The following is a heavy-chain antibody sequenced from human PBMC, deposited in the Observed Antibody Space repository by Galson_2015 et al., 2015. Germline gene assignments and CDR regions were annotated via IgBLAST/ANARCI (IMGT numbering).Heavy chain of an antibody. Sequence: FGTANYAQKFQGRVTITADESTSTAYMELSSLRSEDTAVYYCARDTEGYDYVWGSYRPDAFDIWGQGTMVTVSS. V-gene: IGHV1-69*01. D-gene: IGHD3-16*02. CDR2: FGTA. J-gene: IGHJ3*02. CDR3: ARDTEGYDYVWGSYRPDAFDI.